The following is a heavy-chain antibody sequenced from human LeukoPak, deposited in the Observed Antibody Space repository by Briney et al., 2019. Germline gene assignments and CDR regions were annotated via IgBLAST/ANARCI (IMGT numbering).Heavy chain of an antibody. CDR2: ISSSSSYI. CDR3: AKDLNYGDLLDY. D-gene: IGHD4-17*01. Sequence: PGGSLRLSCAASGFTFSSYSMNWVRQAPGKGLEWVSSISSSSSYIYYADSVKGRFTISRDNAKNSLYLQMKSLRAEDTAVYYCAKDLNYGDLLDYWGQGTLVTVSS. V-gene: IGHV3-21*01. J-gene: IGHJ4*02. CDR1: GFTFSSYS.